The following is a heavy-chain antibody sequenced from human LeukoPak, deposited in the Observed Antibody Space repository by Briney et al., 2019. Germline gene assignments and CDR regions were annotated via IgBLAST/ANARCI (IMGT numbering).Heavy chain of an antibody. CDR2: ISYDGSNK. D-gene: IGHD2-15*01. J-gene: IGHJ4*02. V-gene: IGHV3-30*04. CDR3: ARTPAYCSGGSCAPPYFDY. CDR1: GFTFSSYA. Sequence: GGSLRLSCAASGFTFSSYAMHWVRQAPGKGLEWVAVISYDGSNKYYADSVKGRFTISRDNSKNTLYLQMNSLRAEDTAVYYCARTPAYCSGGSCAPPYFDYWGQGTLVTVSS.